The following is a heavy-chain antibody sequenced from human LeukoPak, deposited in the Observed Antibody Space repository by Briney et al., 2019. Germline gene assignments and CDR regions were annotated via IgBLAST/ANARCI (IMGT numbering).Heavy chain of an antibody. CDR1: GFAFDDFA. CDR3: SRNGLVDFDY. J-gene: IGHJ4*02. CDR2: IRRRAYGGAA. V-gene: IGHV3-49*04. D-gene: IGHD2-8*01. Sequence: GGSLRLSCTTSGFAFDDFAMSWVCQTAGKGLEWVGFIRRRAYGGAAEYAASVKGRFIISRDDSKGIAYLQMNRLKTEDTAVYYCSRNGLVDFDYWGQGSRVIVSP.